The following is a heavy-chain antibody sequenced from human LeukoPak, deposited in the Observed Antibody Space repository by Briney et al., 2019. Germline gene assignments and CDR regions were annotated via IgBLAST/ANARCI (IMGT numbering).Heavy chain of an antibody. J-gene: IGHJ6*04. V-gene: IGHV4-4*08. CDR3: ARDSLDV. Sequence: PSETLSLTCTVSGASLGTYYWSWVRQPQRKGLEWIAYIYSSGSNNYNPSFKSRATISVDTSKNQFSLKLSSVTAADTAVYYCARDSLDVWGKGTTVTVSS. CDR2: IYSSGSN. CDR1: GASLGTYY.